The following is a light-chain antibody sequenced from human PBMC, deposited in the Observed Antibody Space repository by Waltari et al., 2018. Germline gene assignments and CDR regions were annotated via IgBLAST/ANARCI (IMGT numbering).Light chain of an antibody. J-gene: IGKJ1*01. Sequence: DIVMTQSPDSLAMSLGERATINCRSSRSILSSANNKNYLGWYQKKPGQPPKLLFYWASTRPSGVPDRFSASGSGTDFSLTISSLQAEDVAVYYCQEYYTIPPWAFGQGTKVEIK. CDR2: WAS. CDR1: RSILSSANNKNY. V-gene: IGKV4-1*01. CDR3: QEYYTIPPWA.